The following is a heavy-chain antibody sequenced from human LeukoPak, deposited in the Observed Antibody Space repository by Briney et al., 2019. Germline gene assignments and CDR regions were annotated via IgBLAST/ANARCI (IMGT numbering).Heavy chain of an antibody. CDR1: GFTFSSYG. CDR3: AKGRNDKVGAIGD. D-gene: IGHD1-26*01. CDR2: ISGSGGST. Sequence: AGGSLRLSCAASGFTFSSYGMSWVRQAPGKGLEWVSAISGSGGSTYYADSVKGRFTISRDNSKNTLYLQMNSLRAEDTAVYYCAKGRNDKVGAIGDWGQGTLVTVSS. J-gene: IGHJ4*02. V-gene: IGHV3-23*01.